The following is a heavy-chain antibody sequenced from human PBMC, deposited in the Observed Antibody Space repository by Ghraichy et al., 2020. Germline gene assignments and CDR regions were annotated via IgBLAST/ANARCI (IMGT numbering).Heavy chain of an antibody. J-gene: IGHJ4*02. Sequence: GGSLRLSCAASGFTFSSFAMSWVRQAPGEGLEWVSSISSTGGSTYYADSVKGRFTISRDNSKNTLFLQMNSLRAEDTAIYYCAKELIIAAPYFFDCWGQGTLVTVSS. CDR1: GFTFSSFA. D-gene: IGHD6-13*01. V-gene: IGHV3-23*01. CDR3: AKELIIAAPYFFDC. CDR2: ISSTGGST.